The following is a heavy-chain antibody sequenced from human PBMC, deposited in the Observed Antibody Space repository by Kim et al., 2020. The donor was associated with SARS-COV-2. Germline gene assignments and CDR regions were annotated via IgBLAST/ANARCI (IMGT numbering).Heavy chain of an antibody. CDR3: ARVTDSGGPRLFDP. D-gene: IGHD2-15*01. V-gene: IGHV4-59*13. Sequence: SETLSLTCTVSGGSISDYYWNWIRQPPGKGLEWIGFVHYDGTTSYNPSLKSRVTILLDKSKNHFSLNLNSVPGADTAVYYCARVTDSGGPRLFDPWGQG. CDR2: VHYDGTT. CDR1: GGSISDYY. J-gene: IGHJ5*02.